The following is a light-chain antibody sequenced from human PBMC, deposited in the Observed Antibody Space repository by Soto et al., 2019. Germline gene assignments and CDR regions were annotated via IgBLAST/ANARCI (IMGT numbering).Light chain of an antibody. J-gene: IGKJ4*01. V-gene: IGKV3-15*01. CDR1: QSVSTN. CDR2: GAS. Sequence: EVVMTQSPVTLSVSPGERATLSCRASQSVSTNLAWYQQKPGQAPRLVIYGASTRATAIPARFSGSGSGTEFTLTISSLQYEDFAVYYCQQYDIATGFGGGTRVEI. CDR3: QQYDIATG.